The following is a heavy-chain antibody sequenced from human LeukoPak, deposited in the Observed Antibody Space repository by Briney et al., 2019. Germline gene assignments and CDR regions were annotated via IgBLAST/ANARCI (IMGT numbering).Heavy chain of an antibody. J-gene: IGHJ6*03. CDR3: ARQGNDCSSTSCYEDYYYYMDV. Sequence: SETLSLTCTVSGGSISSSSYYWGWIRQPPGKGLEWIGSIYYSGSTYYNPSLKSRVTISVDTSKNQFSLKLGSVTAADTAVYYCARQGNDCSSTSCYEDYYYYMDVWGKGTTVTVSS. CDR2: IYYSGST. V-gene: IGHV4-39*01. D-gene: IGHD2-2*01. CDR1: GGSISSSSYY.